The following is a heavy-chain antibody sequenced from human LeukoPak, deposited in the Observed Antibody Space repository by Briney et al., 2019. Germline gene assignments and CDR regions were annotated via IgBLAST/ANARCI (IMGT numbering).Heavy chain of an antibody. CDR2: ISSSSSYI. J-gene: IGHJ3*02. CDR3: SRNWGSYYFVFDI. D-gene: IGHD1-26*01. V-gene: IGHV3-21*01. Sequence: GGSLRLSCTASGFTFSSYCMNWVRQAPGKGLEWVSSISSSSSYIYYADSVKGRFTISRDNAKNSLHLQMNSLRAEDTAVYYLSRNWGSYYFVFDIWGQGTMVTVSS. CDR1: GFTFSSYC.